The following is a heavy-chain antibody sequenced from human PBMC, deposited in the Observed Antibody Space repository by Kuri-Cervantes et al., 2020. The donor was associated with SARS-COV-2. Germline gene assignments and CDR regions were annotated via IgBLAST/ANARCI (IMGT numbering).Heavy chain of an antibody. CDR2: IYYSGST. CDR1: GGSISSSSYY. Sequence: SETLSLTCTVSGGSISSSSYYWGWIRQPPGKGLEWIGSIYYSGSTYYNPSLKSRVTISVDTSKNQFSLKLSSVTAADTAVYYCAYTTVTGYFRHWGQGTLVTVSS. V-gene: IGHV4-39*01. D-gene: IGHD4-17*01. J-gene: IGHJ1*01. CDR3: AYTTVTGYFRH.